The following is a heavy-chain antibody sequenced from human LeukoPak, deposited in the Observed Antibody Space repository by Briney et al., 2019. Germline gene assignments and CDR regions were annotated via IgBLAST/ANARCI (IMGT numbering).Heavy chain of an antibody. V-gene: IGHV3-53*01. D-gene: IGHD6-19*01. J-gene: IGHJ4*02. CDR3: AGHSSGWYGVFDY. Sequence: GGSLRLSCAASGFTVSSNYMSWVRQAPGKGLEWVSVIYSGGSTYYADSVKGRFTISRDNSKNTLYLQMNSLRAEDTAVYYCAGHSSGWYGVFDYWGQGTLVTVSS. CDR2: IYSGGST. CDR1: GFTVSSNY.